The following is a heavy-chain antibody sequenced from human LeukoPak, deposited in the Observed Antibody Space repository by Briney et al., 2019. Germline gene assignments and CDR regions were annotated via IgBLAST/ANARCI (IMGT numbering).Heavy chain of an antibody. CDR1: GFTFSSYS. Sequence: PGGSLRLSCAASGFTFSSYSMNWVRQAPGKGLEWVSSISSSSSYIYYADSVKGRFTISRDNAKNSPYLQMNSLRAEDTAVYYCARDYIVGATNAFDIWGQGTMVTVSS. J-gene: IGHJ3*02. D-gene: IGHD1-26*01. CDR2: ISSSSSYI. V-gene: IGHV3-21*03. CDR3: ARDYIVGATNAFDI.